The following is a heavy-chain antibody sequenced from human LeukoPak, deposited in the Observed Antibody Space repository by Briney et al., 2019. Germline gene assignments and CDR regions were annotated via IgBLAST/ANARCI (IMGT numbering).Heavy chain of an antibody. V-gene: IGHV3-23*01. D-gene: IGHD4-23*01. J-gene: IGHJ4*02. CDR2: VSGSGVST. CDR1: GFTFINYD. CDR3: ARPNGGNSVVVY. Sequence: GGSLRLSCAASGFTFINYDMHWVRQAPGKGPEWVSGVSGSGVSTYYADSVQGRFTISRDNSKNTLYLQMNSLRAEDTAVYYCARPNGGNSVVVYWGQGTLVTVSS.